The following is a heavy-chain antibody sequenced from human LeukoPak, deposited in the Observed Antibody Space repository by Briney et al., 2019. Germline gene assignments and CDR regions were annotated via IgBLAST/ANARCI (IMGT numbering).Heavy chain of an antibody. Sequence: PSDTLSLTCTVSVRSISIYYWSWIRHPPRKGLEWIGYIYTSGSTNYNTSLKGRFTISVDTSKNQFSLKLSSVSGADTAVYYCARQGAAAVKPRGAFDMWGQGKMVSVSS. CDR1: VRSISIYY. D-gene: IGHD6-13*01. J-gene: IGHJ3*02. V-gene: IGHV4-59*08. CDR3: ARQGAAAVKPRGAFDM. CDR2: IYTSGST.